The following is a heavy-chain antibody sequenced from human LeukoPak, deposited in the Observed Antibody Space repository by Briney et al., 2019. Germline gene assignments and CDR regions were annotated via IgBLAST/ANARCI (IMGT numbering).Heavy chain of an antibody. Sequence: PGGSLRLSCAASGFTFSSYSMNWVRQAPGKGLEWVSSISSSSSYIYYADSVKGRFTISRDNAKNSLYLQMNSLRAEDTAAYYCASLVMITPPNRLSSWGQGTLVTVSS. CDR2: ISSSSSYI. CDR1: GFTFSSYS. CDR3: ASLVMITPPNRLSS. J-gene: IGHJ5*02. D-gene: IGHD3-16*01. V-gene: IGHV3-21*01.